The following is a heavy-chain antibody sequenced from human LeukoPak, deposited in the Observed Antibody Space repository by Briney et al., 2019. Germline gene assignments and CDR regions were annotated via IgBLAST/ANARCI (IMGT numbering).Heavy chain of an antibody. D-gene: IGHD5-18*01. V-gene: IGHV3-30*02. J-gene: IGHJ4*02. CDR3: AKDGDTAMPPLDY. CDR1: GFTFSSYG. CDR2: IRYDGSDK. Sequence: PGGSLRLSCAASGFTFSSYGMHWVRQAPGKGLEWVAFIRYDGSDKYYADSVKGRFTISRDNSKNTLYLQMNSLRAEDTAVYYCAKDGDTAMPPLDYWGQGTLVTVSS.